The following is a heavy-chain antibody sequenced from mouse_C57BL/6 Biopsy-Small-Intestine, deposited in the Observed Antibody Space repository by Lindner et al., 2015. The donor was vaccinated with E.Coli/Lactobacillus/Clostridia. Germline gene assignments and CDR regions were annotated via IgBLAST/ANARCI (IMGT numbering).Heavy chain of an antibody. D-gene: IGHD4-1*01. CDR3: ASLANWDVGFAC. Sequence: VQLQESGAELVKPGASVKLSCKASGYTFTSYWMQWVKQRPGQGLEWIGEIDPSNSYTNFNQNFKGEATLTVDTSSSTAYMHLSSLTSEDSAVYYCASLANWDVGFACWGQGTTLTVSS. CDR1: GYTFTSYW. CDR2: IDPSNSYT. V-gene: IGHV1-50*01. J-gene: IGHJ2*01.